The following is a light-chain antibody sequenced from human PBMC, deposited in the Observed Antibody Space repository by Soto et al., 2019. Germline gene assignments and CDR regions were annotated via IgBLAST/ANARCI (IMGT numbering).Light chain of an antibody. CDR2: GAS. CDR1: QSIITY. CDR3: QQCDSTPWT. V-gene: IGKV1-39*01. Sequence: IQMPQSPSSLSASVGDRVTITCRASQSIITYLNWYQQKPGKAPNLLIYGASSLQSGVPSRFSGSGSGTDFTLTISSLQPEDFATYYCQQCDSTPWTFGQGTKVDI. J-gene: IGKJ1*01.